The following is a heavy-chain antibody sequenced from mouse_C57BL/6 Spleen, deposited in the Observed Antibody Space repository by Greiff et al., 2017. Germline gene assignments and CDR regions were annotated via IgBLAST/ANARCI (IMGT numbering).Heavy chain of an antibody. D-gene: IGHD2-4*01. J-gene: IGHJ2*01. CDR1: GFSLTSYG. V-gene: IGHV2-5*01. CDR2: IWRGGST. Sequence: QVQLKQSGPGLVQPSQSLSITCPVSGFSLTSYGVHWVRQSPGKGLEWLGVIWRGGSTDYNAAFMSRLSLTKDNSKRPVFFKMQSLQTDITAIYNCASMIKSSLYFDYWGQGTTRTGSS. CDR3: ASMIKSSLYFDY.